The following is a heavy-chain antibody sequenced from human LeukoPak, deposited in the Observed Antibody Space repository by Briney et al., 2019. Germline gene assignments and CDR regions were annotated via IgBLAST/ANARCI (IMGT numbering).Heavy chain of an antibody. V-gene: IGHV3-53*01. CDR3: ARTRGYAIEY. D-gene: IGHD5-12*01. CDR2: MYSGGAT. J-gene: IGHJ4*02. Sequence: GGSLRLSCAASVLLVNSNHMSWVRQAPGKGLEWVSIMYSGGATYYAHSVKGRFTVPRDNSKNTLYLVMNRLRAEDTAVYHCARTRGYAIEYWGQGILVTVSS. CDR1: VLLVNSNH.